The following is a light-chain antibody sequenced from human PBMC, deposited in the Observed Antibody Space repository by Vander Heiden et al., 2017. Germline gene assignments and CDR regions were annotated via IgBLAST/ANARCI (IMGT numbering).Light chain of an antibody. J-gene: IGKJ1*01. CDR2: TAS. V-gene: IGKV1-39*01. CDR1: QGISNY. CDR3: QQSDNTPRT. Sequence: DIQMNKSPSSLSASVGDGVTITCRASQGISNYLNWYQQKPGKAPKLLIYTASNVHSGVPSRFSGSGSGTDFTLTISRRQPEDFATYYCQQSDNTPRTFGQGTKVEIK.